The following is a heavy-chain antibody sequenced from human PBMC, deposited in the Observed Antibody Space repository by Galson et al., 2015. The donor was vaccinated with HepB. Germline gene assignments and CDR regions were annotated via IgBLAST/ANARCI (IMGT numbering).Heavy chain of an antibody. CDR3: ARAPNGPTALYTGIGY. CDR2: ISYDGSNK. V-gene: IGHV3-30-3*01. CDR1: GFTFSSYA. Sequence: SLRLSCAASGFTFSSYAMHWVRQAPGKGLEWVAVISYDGSNKYYADSVKGRFTISRDNSKNTLYLQMNSLRAEDTALYYCARAPNGPTALYTGIGYWGQGTLVTVSS. D-gene: IGHD5-18*01. J-gene: IGHJ4*02.